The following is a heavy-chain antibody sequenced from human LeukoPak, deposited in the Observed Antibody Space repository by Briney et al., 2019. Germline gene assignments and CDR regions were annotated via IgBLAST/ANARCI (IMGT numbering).Heavy chain of an antibody. V-gene: IGHV3-33*01. CDR2: IWYDGSNK. J-gene: IGHJ4*02. D-gene: IGHD3-3*01. Sequence: GGSLRLSCAASGCTFSSYGMHWVRQAPGKGLEWVAVIWYDGSNKYYADSVKGRFTISRDNSKNTLYLQMNSLRAEDTAVYYCAIAREWVYDAIDIWGQGTLVTVSS. CDR1: GCTFSSYG. CDR3: AIAREWVYDAIDI.